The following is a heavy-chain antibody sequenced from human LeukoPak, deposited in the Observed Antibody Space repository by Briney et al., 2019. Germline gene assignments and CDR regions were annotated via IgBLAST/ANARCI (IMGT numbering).Heavy chain of an antibody. CDR2: ISGSGGST. D-gene: IGHD2-21*02. V-gene: IGHV3-23*01. J-gene: IGHJ4*02. CDR1: GFTFSSYA. CDR3: AKDRAYCGGDCYSTNTDY. Sequence: GGSLRLSCAASGFTFSSYAMSWVRQAPGKGLEWVSAISGSGGSTYYADSVKGRFTISRDNSKNTLYLQMNSLRAEDTAVYSCAKDRAYCGGDCYSTNTDYWGQGTLVTVSS.